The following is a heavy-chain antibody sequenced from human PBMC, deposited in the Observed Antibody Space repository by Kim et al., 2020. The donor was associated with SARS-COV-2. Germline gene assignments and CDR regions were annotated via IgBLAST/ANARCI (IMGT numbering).Heavy chain of an antibody. CDR1: GFTFSSYG. Sequence: GGSLRLSCAASGFTFSSYGMHWVRQAPGKGLEWVAVISYDGSNKYYADSVKGRFTISRDNSKNTLYLQMNSLRAEDTAVYYCARDSHLYCSSTSCQGTYGMDVWGQGTTVTVSS. V-gene: IGHV3-33*05. CDR3: ARDSHLYCSSTSCQGTYGMDV. J-gene: IGHJ6*02. CDR2: ISYDGSNK. D-gene: IGHD2-2*01.